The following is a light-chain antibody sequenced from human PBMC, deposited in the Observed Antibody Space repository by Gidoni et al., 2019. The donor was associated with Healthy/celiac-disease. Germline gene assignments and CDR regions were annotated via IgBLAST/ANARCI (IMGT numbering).Light chain of an antibody. V-gene: IGKV1-5*03. J-gene: IGKJ1*01. CDR3: QHCNNCPWT. Sequence: DIKMSPYPSTLSASVGDRVTITCRASQSIASWLAWYQQKPGKAPKLLIYKASSLASGVPPRFSGSGSGTEFTLTISSLQPEDFATYYCQHCNNCPWTFGQGTKVEI. CDR1: QSIASW. CDR2: KAS.